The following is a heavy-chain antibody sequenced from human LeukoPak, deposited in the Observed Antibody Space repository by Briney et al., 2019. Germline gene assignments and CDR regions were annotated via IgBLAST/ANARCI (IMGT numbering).Heavy chain of an antibody. CDR1: GFTFSSYA. V-gene: IGHV3-30-3*01. CDR3: ARARGGFNNGMDV. Sequence: GGSLRLSCAASGFTFSSYAMHWVRQAPGKGLEWVAVISYDGSNKYYADSVKGRFTISRDNSKNTLYLQMNSLRAEDTAVYYCARARGGFNNGMDVWGQGTTVTVSS. J-gene: IGHJ6*02. CDR2: ISYDGSNK.